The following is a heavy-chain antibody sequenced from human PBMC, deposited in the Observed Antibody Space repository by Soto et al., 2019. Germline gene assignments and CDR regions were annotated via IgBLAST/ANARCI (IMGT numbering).Heavy chain of an antibody. Sequence: ASVKVSCKASGGTFSSYAISWVRQAPGQGLEWMGGIIPIFGTANYAQKFQGRVTITADESTSTAYMKLSSVAAADTAVYYCARVWGGAFDIWGQGTMVTVSS. CDR1: GGTFSSYA. V-gene: IGHV1-69*13. CDR2: IIPIFGTA. CDR3: ARVWGGAFDI. J-gene: IGHJ3*02. D-gene: IGHD3-10*01.